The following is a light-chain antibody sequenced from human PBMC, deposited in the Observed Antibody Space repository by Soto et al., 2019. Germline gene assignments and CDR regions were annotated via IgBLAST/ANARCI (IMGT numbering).Light chain of an antibody. J-gene: IGKJ1*01. CDR2: GAS. V-gene: IGKV3-20*01. CDR1: QSVGSSY. Sequence: EIVLTQSPGTLSFSPGERATLSCRASQSVGSSYLAWYQQKPGQAPRLLIYGASSRATGIPDRFSGSGSGTDFTLTISRLEPEDFAVYYCQQYGSSPWTFGQGTKVEIK. CDR3: QQYGSSPWT.